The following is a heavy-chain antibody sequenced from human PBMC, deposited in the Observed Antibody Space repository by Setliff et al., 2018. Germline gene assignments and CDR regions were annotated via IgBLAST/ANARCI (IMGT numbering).Heavy chain of an antibody. CDR2: INPNSGGT. CDR1: GYTFTGYY. V-gene: IGHV1-2*04. D-gene: IGHD3-22*01. Sequence: ASVKVFCKASGYTFTGYYMHWVRQAPGQGLEWMGWINPNSGGTNYAQKFQGWVTMTRDTSISTAYMELSRLRSDDTAVYYCARADMYYYDSSGFWAEYFQHWGQGTLVTVS. CDR3: ARADMYYYDSSGFWAEYFQH. J-gene: IGHJ1*01.